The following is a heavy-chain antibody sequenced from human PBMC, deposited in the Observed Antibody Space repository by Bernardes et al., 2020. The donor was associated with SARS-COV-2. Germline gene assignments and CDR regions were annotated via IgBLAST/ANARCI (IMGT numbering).Heavy chain of an antibody. J-gene: IGHJ4*02. V-gene: IGHV4-34*01. Sequence: GSLRLSCAVYGGSFSGYYWSWIRQPPGKGLEWIGEINHSGSTNYNPSLKSRVTISVDTSKNQFSLKLSSVTAADTAVYYCARGGVYWGQGTLVTVSS. CDR2: INHSGST. CDR1: GGSFSGYY. CDR3: ARGGVY. D-gene: IGHD3-16*01.